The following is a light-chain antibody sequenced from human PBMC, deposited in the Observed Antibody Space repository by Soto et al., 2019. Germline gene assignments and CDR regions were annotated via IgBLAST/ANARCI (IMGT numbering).Light chain of an antibody. CDR3: QKYDNWPWK. Sequence: EIVLTPSPATLSLSPWERATLSFSSSQSLISYLAWYQPTPGQAPSLLIHGACTRAPGFPARFSGSGSGTDFTLTISSLQSEDFAVYYCQKYDNWPWKCGQGT. CDR1: QSLISY. CDR2: GAC. V-gene: IGKV3-15*01. J-gene: IGKJ1*01.